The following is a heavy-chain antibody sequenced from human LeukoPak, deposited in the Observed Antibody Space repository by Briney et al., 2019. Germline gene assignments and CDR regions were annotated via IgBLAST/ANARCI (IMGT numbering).Heavy chain of an antibody. J-gene: IGHJ4*02. D-gene: IGHD1-26*01. V-gene: IGHV3-66*01. Sequence: GSLRLSCAASGFTVNSNYMSWVRQAPGKGLEWVSVVYSGYRTYYADSVKGRFTISRDDSTNTLYLLMNSLRAEDTAVYYCARGYLIDYWGQGTLVTVSS. CDR1: GFTVNSNY. CDR2: VYSGYRT. CDR3: ARGYLIDY.